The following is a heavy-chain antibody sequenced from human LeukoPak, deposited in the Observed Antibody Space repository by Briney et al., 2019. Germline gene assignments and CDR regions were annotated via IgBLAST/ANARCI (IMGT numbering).Heavy chain of an antibody. V-gene: IGHV3-7*01. J-gene: IGHJ4*02. CDR2: IKQDGSEK. D-gene: IGHD5-18*01. Sequence: GGSLRLSCAASGFTFSSYWMSWVRQAPGKWLEWVANIKQDGSEKYYVDSVKGRFTISRDNAKNSLYLQMNSLRAEDTAVYYCARVQRGYSYGLDYWGQGTPVTVSS. CDR3: ARVQRGYSYGLDY. CDR1: GFTFSSYW.